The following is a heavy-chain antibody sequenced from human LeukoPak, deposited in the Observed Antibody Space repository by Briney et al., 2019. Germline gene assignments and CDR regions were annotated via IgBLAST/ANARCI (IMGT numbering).Heavy chain of an antibody. Sequence: GESLKISCKGSGYSFITYWIAWVRQMPGKGLEWMGIIYPRDSDIRYSPPFQGQVTISADKSISTAYLQWNSLKASDTAMYYCASSRAAGPLDFQHWGQGTLVTVSS. J-gene: IGHJ1*01. CDR1: GYSFITYW. V-gene: IGHV5-51*01. D-gene: IGHD6-13*01. CDR3: ASSRAAGPLDFQH. CDR2: IYPRDSDI.